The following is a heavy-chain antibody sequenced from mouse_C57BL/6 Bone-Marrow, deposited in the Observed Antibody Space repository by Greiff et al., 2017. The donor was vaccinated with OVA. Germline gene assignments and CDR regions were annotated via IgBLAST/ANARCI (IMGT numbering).Heavy chain of an antibody. CDR3: ASPIWSNYGY. CDR2: IYPRSGNT. CDR1: GYTFTSYG. Sequence: VQRVESGAELARPGASVKLSCKASGYTFTSYGISWVKQRTGQGLEWIGEIYPRSGNTYYNEKFKGKATLTADKSSSTAYMELRSLTSEDSAVYFCASPIWSNYGYWGQGTTLTVSS. V-gene: IGHV1-81*01. J-gene: IGHJ2*01. D-gene: IGHD2-5*01.